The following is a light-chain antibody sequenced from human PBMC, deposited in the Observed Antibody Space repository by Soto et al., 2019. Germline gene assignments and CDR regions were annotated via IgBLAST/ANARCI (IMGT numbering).Light chain of an antibody. CDR2: EGT. V-gene: IGLV2-23*01. J-gene: IGLJ3*02. CDR3: CSHAGGGTLV. CDR1: SSDVGKYKF. Sequence: QSVLTQPASVSGSPGQSISVSCTGTSSDVGKYKFVSWYQQHPGKAPKLLIYEGTKRPSGVSNRFSGSKSGNTASLTISGLRAEDEADYYCCSHAGGGTLVFGGGTKLTVL.